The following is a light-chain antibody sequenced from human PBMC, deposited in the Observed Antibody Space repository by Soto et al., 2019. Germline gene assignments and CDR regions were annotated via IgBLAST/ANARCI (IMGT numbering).Light chain of an antibody. CDR2: DVS. J-gene: IGLJ1*01. Sequence: QSVLTQPRSVSGSPGQSVTISCTGTGSDVGGYNYVSWYQQHPGKAPKLMIYDVSKRPSGVPDRFSGSKSGNTASLTISGLQAEDEADYYCCSYAGSYTFVYVFGTGTKVTVL. CDR1: GSDVGGYNY. V-gene: IGLV2-11*01. CDR3: CSYAGSYTFVYV.